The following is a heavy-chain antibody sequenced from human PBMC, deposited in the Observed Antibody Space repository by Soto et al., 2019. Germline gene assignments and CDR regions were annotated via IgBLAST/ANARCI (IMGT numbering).Heavy chain of an antibody. CDR2: IRNKVNDYAP. CDR3: SRPNHNGHYDWYFDL. V-gene: IGHV3-73*01. D-gene: IGHD4-17*01. J-gene: IGHJ2*01. Sequence: VGTLRLAGAASGFTFRDSALHWVRQACGEGLEWVGRIRNKVNDYAPIYAASVKGRFTISRDDSTNTAYLQMNNLRTEDTAVYYCSRPNHNGHYDWYFDLWGRGTPVTVSS. CDR1: GFTFRDSA.